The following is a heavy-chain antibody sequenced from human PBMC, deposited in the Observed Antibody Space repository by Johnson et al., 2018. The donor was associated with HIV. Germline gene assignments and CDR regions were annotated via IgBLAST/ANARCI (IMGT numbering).Heavy chain of an antibody. CDR2: IKQDESEK. J-gene: IGHJ3*02. CDR3: ARDRGYSGYDWGAFDI. D-gene: IGHD5-12*01. V-gene: IGHV3-7*03. CDR1: GFTLSSYW. Sequence: VLLVESGGGVVQPGGSLRLSCAASGFTLSSYWMSWVRQAPGKGLEWVANIKQDESEKYYVDSVKGRFTISRDNAKNSLYLQMNNLRAEDTALYFCARDRGYSGYDWGAFDIWGQGTMVTVSS.